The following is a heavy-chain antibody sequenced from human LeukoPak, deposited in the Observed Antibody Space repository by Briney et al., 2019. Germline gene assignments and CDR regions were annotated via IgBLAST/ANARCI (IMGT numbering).Heavy chain of an antibody. J-gene: IGHJ4*02. Sequence: SETLSLTCAVYGGSFSGYYWSWSRQPPGKGLEWIGEINHSGSTNYNPSLESRVTISVDTSKNQFSLKLSSVTAADTAVYYCARSRSYRPFDYWGQGTLATVSS. D-gene: IGHD2-15*01. V-gene: IGHV4-34*01. CDR1: GGSFSGYY. CDR2: INHSGST. CDR3: ARSRSYRPFDY.